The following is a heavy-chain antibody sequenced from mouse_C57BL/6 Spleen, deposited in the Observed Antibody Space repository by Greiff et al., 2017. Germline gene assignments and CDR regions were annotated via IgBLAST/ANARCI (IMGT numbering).Heavy chain of an antibody. D-gene: IGHD2-5*01. Sequence: QVQLQQSGAELVRPGASVKMSCKASGYTFTSYNMHWVKQTPRQGLEWIGAIYPGNGDTSYNQKFKGKATLTVDKSSSTAYMQLSSLTSEDSAVYFCARSGISYYSNREGYAMDYWGQGTSVTVSS. J-gene: IGHJ4*01. CDR1: GYTFTSYN. CDR2: IYPGNGDT. V-gene: IGHV1-12*01. CDR3: ARSGISYYSNREGYAMDY.